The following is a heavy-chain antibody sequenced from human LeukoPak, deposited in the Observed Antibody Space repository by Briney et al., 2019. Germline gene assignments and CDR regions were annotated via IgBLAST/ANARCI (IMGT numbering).Heavy chain of an antibody. Sequence: SETLSLTCTVSGGSISSYYWSWIRQPPGKGLEWIGYIYYSGSTNYNPSLKSRVTISVDTSKNQFSLKLSSVTAADTAVYHCARVLTGAPDAFDIWGQGTMVTVSS. V-gene: IGHV4-59*01. D-gene: IGHD7-27*01. CDR3: ARVLTGAPDAFDI. CDR2: IYYSGST. CDR1: GGSISSYY. J-gene: IGHJ3*02.